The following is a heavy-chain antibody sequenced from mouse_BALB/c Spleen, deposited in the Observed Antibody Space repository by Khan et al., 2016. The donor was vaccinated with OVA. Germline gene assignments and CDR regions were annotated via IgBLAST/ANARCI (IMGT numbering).Heavy chain of an antibody. CDR2: INPHIGET. CDR1: GYSFTGYF. D-gene: IGHD1-1*01. Sequence: EVELVESGPELVRPGASVKISCKASGYSFTGYFMNWVMQSHGKSLEWIGRINPHIGETFYNQRFKDQSTFTVDESSSTAHMELRSLASEDSAVYYCTRIYRSDFDYWGQGTTLTVSS. V-gene: IGHV1-20*02. CDR3: TRIYRSDFDY. J-gene: IGHJ2*01.